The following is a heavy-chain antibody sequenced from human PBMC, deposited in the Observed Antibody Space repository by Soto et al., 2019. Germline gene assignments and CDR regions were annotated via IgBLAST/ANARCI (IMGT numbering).Heavy chain of an antibody. CDR3: ARDQVKIYYYYGMDV. Sequence: GASVKVSCKASGYTFTSYGISWVRQAPGQGLEWMGWISAYNGNTNYAQKLQGRVTMTTDTSTSTAYMELRSLRSDDTAVYYCARDQVKIYYYYGMDVWGQGTTVTVSS. V-gene: IGHV1-18*01. CDR1: GYTFTSYG. CDR2: ISAYNGNT. J-gene: IGHJ6*02.